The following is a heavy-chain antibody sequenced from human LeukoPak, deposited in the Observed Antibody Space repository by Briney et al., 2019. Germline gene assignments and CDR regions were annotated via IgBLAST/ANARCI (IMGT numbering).Heavy chain of an antibody. Sequence: RGASVKVSCKASGYTFTSYGISWVRQAPGQGLEWMGWISAYNGNTNYAQKLQGRVTMTTDTSTSTAYMELRSLRSEDTAVYYCARDGGTAMVPSYYYYYGMDVWGQGTTVTVSS. J-gene: IGHJ6*02. CDR1: GYTFTSYG. D-gene: IGHD5-18*01. CDR3: ARDGGTAMVPSYYYYYGMDV. V-gene: IGHV1-18*01. CDR2: ISAYNGNT.